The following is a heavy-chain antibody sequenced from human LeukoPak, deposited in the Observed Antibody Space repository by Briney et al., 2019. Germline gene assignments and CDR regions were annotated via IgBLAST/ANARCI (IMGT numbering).Heavy chain of an antibody. D-gene: IGHD7-27*01. Sequence: GGSLRLSCAASGFTFSSYTMSWVRQAPGKGLEWVSTITTSDGNTYYADSVKGRFTVSRDNSENTLFLQMNSLRAEDTAVYYCAKDGGLWVSAHWGDSWGRGTLVTVSS. CDR1: GFTFSSYT. J-gene: IGHJ4*02. CDR2: ITTSDGNT. CDR3: AKDGGLWVSAHWGDS. V-gene: IGHV3-23*01.